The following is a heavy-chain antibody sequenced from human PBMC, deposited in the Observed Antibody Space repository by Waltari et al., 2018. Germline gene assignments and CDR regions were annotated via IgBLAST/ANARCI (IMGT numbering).Heavy chain of an antibody. J-gene: IGHJ3*02. CDR3: ARERGHNYDSSGYYYGDAFDI. D-gene: IGHD3-22*01. V-gene: IGHV3-21*01. CDR2: ISSSSSYI. Sequence: LQLQESGPGLVKPSETLSLTCTVSGGSISSSSYYWGWVRKAPGKGREWVSSISSSSSYIYYADSVKGRFTISRDNAKNSLYLQMNSLRAEDTAVYYCARERGHNYDSSGYYYGDAFDIWGQGTMVTVSS. CDR1: GGSISSSSYY.